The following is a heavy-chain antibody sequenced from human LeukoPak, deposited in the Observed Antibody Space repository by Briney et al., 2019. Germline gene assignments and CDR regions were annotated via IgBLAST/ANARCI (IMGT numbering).Heavy chain of an antibody. J-gene: IGHJ4*02. CDR2: INTDTRGT. CDR1: GFTFSDYW. CDR3: ARAGAYHFDN. D-gene: IGHD3-16*01. V-gene: IGHV3-74*01. Sequence: GGSLRLSCAASGFTFSDYWMHWVRQAPGKGLVWVSIINTDTRGTYYADSVKGRFTISRDNAKNTLCLQMNSLRAEDTAVYYCARAGAYHFDNWGQGTLVTVSS.